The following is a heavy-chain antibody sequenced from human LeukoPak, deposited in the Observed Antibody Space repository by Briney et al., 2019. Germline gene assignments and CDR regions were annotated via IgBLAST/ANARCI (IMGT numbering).Heavy chain of an antibody. D-gene: IGHD2/OR15-2a*01. J-gene: IGHJ3*02. CDR2: IYYSGST. CDR3: ARHNSPDDAFDI. Sequence: PWETLSLTCTVSGGSISSSSYYWGWNRQPPGKGLEWIGSIYYSGSTYYNPSLKSRVTISVDTSKNQFSLKLSSVTAADTAVYYCARHNSPDDAFDIWGQGTMVTVSS. CDR1: GGSISSSSYY. V-gene: IGHV4-39*01.